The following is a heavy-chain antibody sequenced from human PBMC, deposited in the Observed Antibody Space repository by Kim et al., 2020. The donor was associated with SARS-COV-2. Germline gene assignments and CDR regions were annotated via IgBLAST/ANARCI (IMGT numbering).Heavy chain of an antibody. D-gene: IGHD1-26*01. CDR3: ARVLSVSYLDS. V-gene: IGHV3-21*01. CDR2: R. J-gene: IGHJ4*02. Sequence: RYYADSVKGRFTISRDDAKNSLSLQMDSLRDEDTAVYYCARVLSVSYLDSWGQGTLVTVSS.